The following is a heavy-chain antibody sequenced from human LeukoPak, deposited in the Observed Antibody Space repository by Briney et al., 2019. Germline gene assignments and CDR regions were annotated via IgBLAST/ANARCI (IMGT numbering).Heavy chain of an antibody. J-gene: IGHJ5*02. CDR2: IYHSGST. V-gene: IGHV4-38-2*01. CDR3: ARGLSTFRFDP. Sequence: SETLSLTCAVSGYSISSGYYWGWIRQPPGQGLEWIGSIYHSGSTYYNPSLKSRVTISVDTSKNQCSLKLSSVTAADTAVYYCARGLSTFRFDPWGQGTLVTVSS. CDR1: GYSISSGYY. D-gene: IGHD2/OR15-2a*01.